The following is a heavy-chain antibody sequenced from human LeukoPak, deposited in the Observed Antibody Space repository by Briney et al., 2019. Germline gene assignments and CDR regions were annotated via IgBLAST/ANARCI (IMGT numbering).Heavy chain of an antibody. V-gene: IGHV3-48*02. CDR1: GFTFSSYG. Sequence: LTGGSLRLSCAASGFTFSSYGMSWVRQAPGKGLEWVSYISSSSSTTYYADSVKGRFTISRDNAKNSLYLQMNSLRDQETAVYYCVRERNCYDRRGSDAFDIWGEGTMVTVSS. CDR2: ISSSSSTT. CDR3: VRERNCYDRRGSDAFDI. D-gene: IGHD3-22*01. J-gene: IGHJ3*02.